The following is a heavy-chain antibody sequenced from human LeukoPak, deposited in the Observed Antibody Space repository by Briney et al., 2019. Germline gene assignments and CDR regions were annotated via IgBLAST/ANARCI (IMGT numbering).Heavy chain of an antibody. CDR2: INPSCGST. CDR1: GYTFTSYY. D-gene: IGHD3-16*01. Sequence: ASVKVSCKASGYTFTSYYMHWVRQPPGQGLEWMGIINPSCGSTSYAQKFQGRVTITIDMSTSTVYMELSSLRSEDTAVYYCARDWGESHQDAFDIWGQGTMVTVSS. CDR3: ARDWGESHQDAFDI. V-gene: IGHV1-46*01. J-gene: IGHJ3*02.